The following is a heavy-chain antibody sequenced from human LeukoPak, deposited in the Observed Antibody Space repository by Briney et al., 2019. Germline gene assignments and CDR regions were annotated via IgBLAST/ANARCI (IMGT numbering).Heavy chain of an antibody. D-gene: IGHD3-10*01. CDR3: AKGGPYVVRGVMFD. CDR2: IRYDGSNK. Sequence: GGSLRLSCAASGFTFSSYWMHWVRQAPGKGLEWVAFIRYDGSNKYYADSVKGRFTISRDNSKNTLYLQMNSLRAEDTAVYYCAKGGPYVVRGVMFDWGQGTLVTVSS. CDR1: GFTFSSYW. V-gene: IGHV3-30*02. J-gene: IGHJ4*02.